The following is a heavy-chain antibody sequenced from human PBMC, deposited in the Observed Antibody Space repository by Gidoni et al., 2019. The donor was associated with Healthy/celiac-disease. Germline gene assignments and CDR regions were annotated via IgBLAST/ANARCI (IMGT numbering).Heavy chain of an antibody. D-gene: IGHD2-2*01. V-gene: IGHV3-30-3*01. CDR1: GFTFSSYA. CDR2: ISYDGSNK. J-gene: IGHJ6*03. CDR3: ARDAVESDYYYYYMDV. Sequence: QVQLVESGGGVVQPGRSLRLSCAAPGFTFSSYAMHWVRQAPGKGLEWVAVISYDGSNKYYADSVKGRFTISRDNSKNTLYLQMNSLRAEDTAVYYCARDAVESDYYYYYMDVWGKGTTVTVSS.